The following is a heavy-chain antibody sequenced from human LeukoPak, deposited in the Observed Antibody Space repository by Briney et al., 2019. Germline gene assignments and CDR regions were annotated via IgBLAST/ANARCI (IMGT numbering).Heavy chain of an antibody. CDR3: ARGERGAYDDGYNSMDF. Sequence: SGKASCKAFGTTLTIYAIGWVRQAPGQGREWMGGIIPIFGTASYDKKFQGRVTSTKDESTGKAYRERGGLKPEDTAVYYGARGERGAYDDGYNSMDFWGGG. D-gene: IGHD1-1*01. V-gene: IGHV1-69*05. CDR2: IIPIFGTA. CDR1: GTTLTIYA. J-gene: IGHJ6*03.